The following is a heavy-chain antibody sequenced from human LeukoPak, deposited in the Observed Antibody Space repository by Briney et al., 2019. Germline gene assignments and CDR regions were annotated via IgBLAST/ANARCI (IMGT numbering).Heavy chain of an antibody. CDR3: ASAGVGGFDY. V-gene: IGHV1-2*02. CDR2: INPNRGGT. Sequence: ASVKVSCKASGYTFTSYGISWVRQAPGQGLEWMGWINPNRGGTKYAQKFQGRVTMTRDTSISTAYMELSRLRSDDTAVYYCASAGVGGFDYWGQGTLVTVSS. J-gene: IGHJ4*02. D-gene: IGHD3-16*01. CDR1: GYTFTSYG.